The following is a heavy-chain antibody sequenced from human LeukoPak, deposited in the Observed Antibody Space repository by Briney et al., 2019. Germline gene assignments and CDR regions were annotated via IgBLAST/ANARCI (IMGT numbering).Heavy chain of an antibody. V-gene: IGHV1-69*05. CDR1: GGTFSSYA. CDR2: IIPIFGTA. D-gene: IGHD6-13*01. CDR3: ARRGTEQQLVSFDY. Sequence: ASVKVSCKASGGTFSSYAISWVRQAPGQGLEWMGRIIPIFGTANYAQKFQGRVTITTDESTSTAYMELSSLRSEDTAVYYCARRGTEQQLVSFDYWGQRTLVTVSS. J-gene: IGHJ4*02.